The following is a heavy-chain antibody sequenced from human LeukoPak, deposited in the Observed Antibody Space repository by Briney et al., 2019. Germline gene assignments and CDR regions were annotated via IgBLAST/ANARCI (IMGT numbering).Heavy chain of an antibody. CDR3: AKAAPHFDTSSPFDY. Sequence: GGSLRLSCAASGFAFGNFALHWVRQAPGKGLEWVSGISWNSGNILYADSVRGRITVSRDNAKNALYMEMDSLRPEDTALYYCAKAAPHFDTSSPFDYWGQGTLVTVSS. CDR2: ISWNSGNI. J-gene: IGHJ4*02. CDR1: GFAFGNFA. D-gene: IGHD3-22*01. V-gene: IGHV3-9*01.